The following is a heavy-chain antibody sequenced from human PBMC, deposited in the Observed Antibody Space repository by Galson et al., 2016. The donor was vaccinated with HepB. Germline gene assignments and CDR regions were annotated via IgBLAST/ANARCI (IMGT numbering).Heavy chain of an antibody. CDR2: IYPGDSDT. V-gene: IGHV5-51*01. J-gene: IGHJ6*03. Sequence: QSGAEVKKPGESLQISCKGSGYSFTSYWIAWVRQMPGKGLEWMGIIYPGDSDTRYSPSFQGQVTISADKSISTAYLQWSSLKASDTAMYYCTRLACTITNCLYYMDVWGKGTTVTVSS. D-gene: IGHD2-2*01. CDR1: GYSFTSYW. CDR3: TRLACTITNCLYYMDV.